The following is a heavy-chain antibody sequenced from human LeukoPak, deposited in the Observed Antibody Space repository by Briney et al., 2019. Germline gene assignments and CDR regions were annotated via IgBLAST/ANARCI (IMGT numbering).Heavy chain of an antibody. V-gene: IGHV4-61*02. CDR2: IYTSGST. Sequence: SETLSLTCTVSGGSISSGSYYWSWIRQPAGKGLEWIGRIYTSGSTNYNPSLKSRVTISVDTSKNQFSLKLSSVTAADTAVYYCARDHLANLASRLFDPWGQGTLVTVSS. CDR3: ARDHLANLASRLFDP. D-gene: IGHD3-3*01. CDR1: GGSISSGSYY. J-gene: IGHJ5*02.